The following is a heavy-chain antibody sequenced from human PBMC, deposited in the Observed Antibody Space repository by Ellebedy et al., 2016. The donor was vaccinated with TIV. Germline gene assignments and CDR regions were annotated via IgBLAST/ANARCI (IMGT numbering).Heavy chain of an antibody. CDR1: GFTFSDYY. Sequence: GESLKISCIASGFTFSDYYMSWIRQAPGKGLEWVSYISSSGTTIQYADSLKGRFTISRDNAKNALYLQMNSLRGDDTAVYYCAREAGYRYADQWGQGTLVTVSS. CDR2: ISSSGTTI. CDR3: AREAGYRYADQ. V-gene: IGHV3-11*01. J-gene: IGHJ5*02. D-gene: IGHD5-18*01.